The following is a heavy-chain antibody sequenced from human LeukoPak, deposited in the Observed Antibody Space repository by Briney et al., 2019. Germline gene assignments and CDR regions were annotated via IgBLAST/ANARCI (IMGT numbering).Heavy chain of an antibody. Sequence: SETLSLTCAVYGGSFSGYYWSWIRQPPGKGLERIGEINHSGSTNYNPSLRSRVTISVDTSKNQFSLKLSSVTAADTAVYYCARVRTIVGATRYYYYYMDVWGKGTTVTVSS. J-gene: IGHJ6*03. V-gene: IGHV4-34*01. CDR3: ARVRTIVGATRYYYYYMDV. CDR2: INHSGST. CDR1: GGSFSGYY. D-gene: IGHD1-26*01.